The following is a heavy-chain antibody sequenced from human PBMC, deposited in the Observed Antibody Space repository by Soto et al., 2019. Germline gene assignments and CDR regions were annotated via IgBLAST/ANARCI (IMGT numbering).Heavy chain of an antibody. CDR2: ISYDSSNI. V-gene: IGHV3-30*04. CDR3: ARGPPSPFY. J-gene: IGHJ4*02. CDR1: GFTFSSYA. Sequence: SLRLSCAASGFTFSSYAMHWVRQAPGKGLEWVAVISYDSSNIYYADSVKGRFTISRDNAKNTLYLQMNSLRAEDTAVYYCARGPPSPFYWGQGTLVTVSS.